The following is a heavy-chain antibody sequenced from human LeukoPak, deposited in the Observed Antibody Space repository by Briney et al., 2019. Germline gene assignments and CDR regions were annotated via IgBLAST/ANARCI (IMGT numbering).Heavy chain of an antibody. Sequence: PGGSLRLSCAASGFTFRNYWMGWVRQAPGKGLEWVANTKPDGSAEYYADSVKGRFTISRDNAKNSVYLQMNSLRAEDTAVYYCARPIGKGRDYWGQGTLVTVSS. CDR2: TKPDGSAE. J-gene: IGHJ4*02. CDR1: GFTFRNYW. V-gene: IGHV3-7*01. D-gene: IGHD1-26*01. CDR3: ARPIGKGRDY.